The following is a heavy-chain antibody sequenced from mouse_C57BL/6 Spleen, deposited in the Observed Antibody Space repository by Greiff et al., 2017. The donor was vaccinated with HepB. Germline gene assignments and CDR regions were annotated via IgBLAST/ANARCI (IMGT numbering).Heavy chain of an antibody. Sequence: EVQLQQSGPVLVKPGASVKMSCKASGYTFTDYYMNWVMQSHGKSLEWIGVINPYNGGTSYNQKFKGKATLTVDQSSSTAYMELNSLTSEDSAVYYCARRGLYYGSSYWYFDVWGTGTTVTVSS. CDR3: ARRGLYYGSSYWYFDV. J-gene: IGHJ1*03. CDR2: INPYNGGT. CDR1: GYTFTDYY. V-gene: IGHV1-19*01. D-gene: IGHD1-1*01.